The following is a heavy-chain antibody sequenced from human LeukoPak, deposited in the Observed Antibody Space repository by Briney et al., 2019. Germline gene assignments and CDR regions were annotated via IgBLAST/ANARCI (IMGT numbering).Heavy chain of an antibody. CDR3: ARLRWPTDY. D-gene: IGHD4-23*01. V-gene: IGHV1-2*02. J-gene: IGHJ4*02. CDR1: GYTFTDYY. Sequence: GASVKVSCKASGYTFTDYYLHWVRQAPGQGLEWMGWINPSSGGTDYAQRFQGRVTMTRDTSISTAYMELSSLRSDDTAVYYCARLRWPTDYWGQGTLVAVSS. CDR2: INPSSGGT.